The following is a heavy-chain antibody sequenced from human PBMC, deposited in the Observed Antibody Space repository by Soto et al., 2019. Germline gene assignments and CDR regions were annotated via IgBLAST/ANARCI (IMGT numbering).Heavy chain of an antibody. Sequence: QDQLVQSGVEVKKPGASVKVSCKASGYSFTNYGITWVRQAPGQVFEWMGWSSAYNGNTNYAQKFQGRVTMTTDASTSTAYLELRRLRSDDTAVYYCARDRGVAPPVAGNSHYYYYMDVWGKGTTVTVSS. CDR3: ARDRGVAPPVAGNSHYYYYMDV. J-gene: IGHJ6*03. CDR2: SSAYNGNT. CDR1: GYSFTNYG. D-gene: IGHD6-19*01. V-gene: IGHV1-18*01.